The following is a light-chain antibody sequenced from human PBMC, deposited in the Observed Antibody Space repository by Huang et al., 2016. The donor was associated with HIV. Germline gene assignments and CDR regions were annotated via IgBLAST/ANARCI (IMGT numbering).Light chain of an antibody. V-gene: IGKV3-15*01. CDR2: GAS. CDR3: QQYNNWPQT. Sequence: EIVMTQSPATLSVSPGERATLSCRASQSFSSNLAWYQQKPGQAPRLLIYGASTRATGIPARFSGSGSGTEFTLTISSLQSEDSAVYYCQQYNNWPQTFGQGTKVEIK. J-gene: IGKJ1*01. CDR1: QSFSSN.